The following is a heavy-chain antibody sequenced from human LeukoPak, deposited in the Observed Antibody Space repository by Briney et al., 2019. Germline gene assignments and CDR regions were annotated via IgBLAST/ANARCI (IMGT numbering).Heavy chain of an antibody. V-gene: IGHV1-2*02. J-gene: IGHJ4*02. CDR2: INPNSGGT. CDR3: ARFENYYDSSGYLQTIDY. D-gene: IGHD3-22*01. Sequence: GSVKVSCKASGYTFTGYYMHWVRQAPGQGLEWMGWINPNSGGTNYAQKFQGRVTMTRDTSISTAYMELSRLRSDDTAVYYCARFENYYDSSGYLQTIDYWGQGTLVTVSS. CDR1: GYTFTGYY.